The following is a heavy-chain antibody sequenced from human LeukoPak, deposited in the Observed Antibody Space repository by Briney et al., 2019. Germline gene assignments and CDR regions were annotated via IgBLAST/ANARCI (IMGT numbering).Heavy chain of an antibody. D-gene: IGHD2-2*01. Sequence: ASVKVSCKASGYTFTGYYMHWVRQAPGQGLEWMGWINPNSGGTNYARKFQGWVTMTRDTSISTAYMELSRLRSDDTAVYYCARGGDCSSTSCRIFDYWGQGTLVTVSS. CDR1: GYTFTGYY. J-gene: IGHJ4*02. CDR2: INPNSGGT. CDR3: ARGGDCSSTSCRIFDY. V-gene: IGHV1-2*04.